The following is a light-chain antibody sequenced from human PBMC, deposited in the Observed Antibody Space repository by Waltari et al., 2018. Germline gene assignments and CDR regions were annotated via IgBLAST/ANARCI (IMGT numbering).Light chain of an antibody. CDR2: DNR. CDR1: SSNIGAGYG. CDR3: QSYDSSLSGVV. J-gene: IGLJ3*02. Sequence: QSVLTQPPSVSGAPGQRVTISCTGSSSNIGAGYGVHWYQQLPGTAPKLLIYDNRSRPSGVPDRFSGSKSGTSASLAITGLQAEDEADYYCQSYDSSLSGVVFGGGTKLTVL. V-gene: IGLV1-40*01.